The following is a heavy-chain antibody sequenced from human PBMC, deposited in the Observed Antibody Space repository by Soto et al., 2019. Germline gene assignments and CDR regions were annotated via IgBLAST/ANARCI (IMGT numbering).Heavy chain of an antibody. CDR3: APHLSCRGGRCQYDAFAI. J-gene: IGHJ3*02. CDR1: GFTVSSHA. CDR2: VTADGGT. Sequence: EVQVLESGGGLVQPGGSLRLSCEGSGFTVSSHAMTWISQAPGKGPEWVSTVTADGGTYYADSVKGRFAMSRDTSENTLYLQMDSLGAEDTAAYYCAPHLSCRGGRCQYDAFAIRGQGTMVTVSS. V-gene: IGHV3-23*01. D-gene: IGHD2-15*01.